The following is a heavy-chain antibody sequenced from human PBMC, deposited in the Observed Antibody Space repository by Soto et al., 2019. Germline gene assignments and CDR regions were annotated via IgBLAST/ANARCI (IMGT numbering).Heavy chain of an antibody. CDR1: GFTFSSYA. V-gene: IGHV3-30-3*01. Sequence: GGSLRLSCAASGFTFSSYAMHWVRQAPGKGLEWVAVISYDGSNKYYADSVKGRFTISRDNSKNTLYLQMNSLRAEDTAVYYCARGLGYCSSTSCQRSNWFDTWGQGTLVTVSS. J-gene: IGHJ5*02. D-gene: IGHD2-2*01. CDR3: ARGLGYCSSTSCQRSNWFDT. CDR2: ISYDGSNK.